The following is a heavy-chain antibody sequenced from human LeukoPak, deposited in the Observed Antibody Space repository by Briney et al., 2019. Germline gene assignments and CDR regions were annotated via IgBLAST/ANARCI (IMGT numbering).Heavy chain of an antibody. Sequence: ASVKVSCKASGYTFTSYGSSWVRQAPGQGLEWMGWISGYNGNTNYAQKLQGRVTMTTDTSTSTAYMELRSLTSDDTAVYYCARVKSYYYDTSDKDAFDIWGQGTMVTVSS. CDR2: ISGYNGNT. CDR1: GYTFTSYG. V-gene: IGHV1-18*01. CDR3: ARVKSYYYDTSDKDAFDI. D-gene: IGHD3-22*01. J-gene: IGHJ3*02.